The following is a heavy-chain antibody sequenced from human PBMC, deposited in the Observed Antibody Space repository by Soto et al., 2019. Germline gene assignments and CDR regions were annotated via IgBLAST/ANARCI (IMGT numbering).Heavy chain of an antibody. V-gene: IGHV3-21*01. J-gene: IGHJ6*03. CDR2: ISSSSSYI. Sequence: EVQLVESGGGLVNPGGSLRLSCAASGFTFSSYSMNWVRQAPGKGLEWVSSISSSSSYIYYADSVKGRFTISRDNAKNSLYLQMNSLRAEDTAVYYCARDPEEPSYYDFWSGQIGRYYYYYMDVWGKGTTVTVSS. D-gene: IGHD3-3*01. CDR1: GFTFSSYS. CDR3: ARDPEEPSYYDFWSGQIGRYYYYYMDV.